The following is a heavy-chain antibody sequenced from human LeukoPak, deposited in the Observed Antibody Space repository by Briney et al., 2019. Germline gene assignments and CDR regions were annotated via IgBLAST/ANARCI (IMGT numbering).Heavy chain of an antibody. CDR2: IGTGGDT. D-gene: IGHD3-3*01. V-gene: IGHV3-13*01. CDR3: ARLRSGEYDFWSGYQVSNYYYMDV. CDR1: GFTFSTCD. Sequence: QAGGSLRLSCAASGFTFSTCDMHWVRQTTGKGLEWVSAIGTGGDTYYSDSVKGRFTISRENAKNSLYLQMNSPRAGDTAVYYCARLRSGEYDFWSGYQVSNYYYMDVWGKGTTVTVSS. J-gene: IGHJ6*03.